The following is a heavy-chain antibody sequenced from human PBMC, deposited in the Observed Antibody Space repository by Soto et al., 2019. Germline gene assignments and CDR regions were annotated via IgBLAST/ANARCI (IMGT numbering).Heavy chain of an antibody. CDR1: GGSISSSNW. J-gene: IGHJ6*02. Sequence: PSETLSLTCAVSGGSISSSNWWSWVRQPPGKGLEWIGEIYHSGSTNYNPSLKSRVTISVDTSKNQFSLKLSSVTAADTAVYYCARHEGDILSVYYYGMDVWGQGTTVTVSS. D-gene: IGHD3-9*01. CDR3: ARHEGDILSVYYYGMDV. V-gene: IGHV4-4*02. CDR2: IYHSGST.